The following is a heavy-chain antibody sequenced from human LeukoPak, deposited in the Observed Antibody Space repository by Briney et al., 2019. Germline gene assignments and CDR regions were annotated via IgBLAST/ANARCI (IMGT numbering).Heavy chain of an antibody. V-gene: IGHV3-48*02. D-gene: IGHD3-10*01. Sequence: GGSLRLSCAASGLTFSSYSMNWVRQAPGKGLEWVSYISGSSTTIYYADSVKGRFTISRDSAKNSLYLQMNSLRDEDTAVYYCARDAPTYGSGSYYPYWGQGVLVTVSS. J-gene: IGHJ4*02. CDR2: ISGSSTTI. CDR3: ARDAPTYGSGSYYPY. CDR1: GLTFSSYS.